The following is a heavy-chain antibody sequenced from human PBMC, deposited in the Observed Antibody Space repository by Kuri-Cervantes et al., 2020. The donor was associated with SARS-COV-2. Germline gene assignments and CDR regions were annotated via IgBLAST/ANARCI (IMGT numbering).Heavy chain of an antibody. CDR1: GGSIYSTSYY. Sequence: SETLSLTCTVYGGSIYSTSYYWSWIRQPPGKGLEWIGEINHSGSTNYNPSLKSRVTISVDTSKNQFSLKLSSVTAADTAVYYCARSVCSGGSCRLKGGPYYFDYWGQGTLVTVSS. CDR3: ARSVCSGGSCRLKGGPYYFDY. CDR2: INHSGST. D-gene: IGHD2-15*01. J-gene: IGHJ4*02. V-gene: IGHV4-34*01.